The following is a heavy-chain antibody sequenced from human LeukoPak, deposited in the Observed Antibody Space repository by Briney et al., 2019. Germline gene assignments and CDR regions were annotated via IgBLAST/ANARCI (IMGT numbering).Heavy chain of an antibody. D-gene: IGHD4-17*01. CDR3: ARESDYGDYGDY. Sequence: SGTLSLTCAVSGGSISSSNWWSWVPQPPGKGLEWIGEIYHSGSTNYNPSLKSRVTISLDKSKNQCSLKLSSVTAADTAVYYCARESDYGDYGDYWGQGTLVTVSS. CDR2: IYHSGST. J-gene: IGHJ4*02. V-gene: IGHV4-4*02. CDR1: GGSISSSNW.